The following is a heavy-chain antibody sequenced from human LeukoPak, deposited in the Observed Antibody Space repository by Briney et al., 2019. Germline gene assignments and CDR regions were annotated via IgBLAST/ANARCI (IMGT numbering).Heavy chain of an antibody. J-gene: IGHJ4*02. CDR1: GGSISSGGYS. Sequence: SETLSLTCAVSGGSISSGGYSWSWIRQPPGKGLEWIGYIYLSGSTYYNPSLKSRVTISVDRSKNQFSLKLSSVTAADTAVYYCASFNSSGYFDYWGQGTLVTVSS. V-gene: IGHV4-30-2*01. D-gene: IGHD3-22*01. CDR3: ASFNSSGYFDY. CDR2: IYLSGST.